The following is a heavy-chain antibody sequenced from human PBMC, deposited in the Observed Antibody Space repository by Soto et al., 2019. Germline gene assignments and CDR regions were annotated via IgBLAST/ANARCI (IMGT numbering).Heavy chain of an antibody. Sequence: GASVKVSCKASGGTFSSYAISWVRQAPGQGLEWMGGTIPIFGTANYAQKFQGRVTITADESTSTAYMELSSLRSEDTAVYYCASSRPCSGGSCYSHLVAYWGQGSLVRVSS. J-gene: IGHJ4*02. CDR1: GGTFSSYA. CDR3: ASSRPCSGGSCYSHLVAY. D-gene: IGHD2-15*01. V-gene: IGHV1-69*13. CDR2: TIPIFGTA.